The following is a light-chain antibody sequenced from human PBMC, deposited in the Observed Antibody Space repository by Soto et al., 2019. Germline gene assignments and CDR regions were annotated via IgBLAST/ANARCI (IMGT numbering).Light chain of an antibody. Sequence: DIVMTQSPDSLAVSLGERATINCKSSRSILSGSNNYLAWYQQKPGQPPKLLIYWASTRESGVPDRFSGSGSGTDFTLTISSLQAEDVAIYYCQQYYRSPFNFGPGTKVDIK. CDR1: RSILSGSNNY. CDR3: QQYYRSPFN. J-gene: IGKJ3*01. V-gene: IGKV4-1*01. CDR2: WAS.